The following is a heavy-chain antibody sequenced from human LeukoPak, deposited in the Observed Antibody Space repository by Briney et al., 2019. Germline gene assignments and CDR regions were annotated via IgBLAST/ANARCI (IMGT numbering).Heavy chain of an antibody. CDR2: IYPGDSDT. Sequence: GESLKISCNGAGYSFTCYWIGLVRQMPGKGVEWMWIIYPGDSDTRYSPSFHGQVTISADKSISTAYLQWSSLKASDTAMYYCARLPGYYDILTGLGSPLYFDYWGQGTLVTVSS. J-gene: IGHJ4*02. V-gene: IGHV5-51*01. CDR3: ARLPGYYDILTGLGSPLYFDY. CDR1: GYSFTCYW. D-gene: IGHD3-9*01.